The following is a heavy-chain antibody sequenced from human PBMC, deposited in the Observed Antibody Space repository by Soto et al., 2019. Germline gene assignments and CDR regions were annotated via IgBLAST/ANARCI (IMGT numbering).Heavy chain of an antibody. J-gene: IGHJ3*02. CDR2: ISGDGGST. CDR1: GFSFSSYA. V-gene: IGHV3-23*01. CDR3: AREPYSSGHFAAFDI. D-gene: IGHD6-19*01. Sequence: EVPLLASGGDLVQPGGSLSLSCAASGFSFSSYAMSWVRQAPGKGLEWMSAISGDGGSTHYADSVKGRFTISRDTSKSTLFLQANSLRAEDTALYYCAREPYSSGHFAAFDIWGQGTMVTVSA.